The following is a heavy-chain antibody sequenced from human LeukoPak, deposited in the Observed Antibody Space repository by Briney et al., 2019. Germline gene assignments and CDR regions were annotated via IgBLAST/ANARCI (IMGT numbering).Heavy chain of an antibody. CDR1: GFTFSGYS. V-gene: IGHV3-48*04. D-gene: IGHD1-14*01. J-gene: IGHJ4*02. CDR2: ISSSSSTI. Sequence: PGGSLRLSCAASGFTFSGYSMNWVRQAPGKGLEWVSYISSSSSTIHYADSVKGRFTISRDNAKNSLYLQMNSLRAEDTAVYYCARDPARNGDYWGQGTLVTVSS. CDR3: ARDPARNGDY.